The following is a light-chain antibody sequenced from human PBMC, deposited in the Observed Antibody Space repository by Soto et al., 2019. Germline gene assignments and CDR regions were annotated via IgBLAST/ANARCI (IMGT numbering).Light chain of an antibody. CDR2: GAS. CDR1: QNINRK. V-gene: IGKV3-15*01. J-gene: IGKJ2*01. Sequence: EIVMTQSPATLSVSPGERATLSCRASQNINRKLAWYQHKRGQAPRLLIYGASTRATGIPARFSGSGSGTEFTLTISSLQSEDFAIYYCQQYNNWPPVYTFGQGTKLEIK. CDR3: QQYNNWPPVYT.